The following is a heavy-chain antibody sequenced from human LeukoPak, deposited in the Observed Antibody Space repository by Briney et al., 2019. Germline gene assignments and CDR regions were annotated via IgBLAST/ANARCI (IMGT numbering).Heavy chain of an antibody. CDR3: ARVDFTTVTPEGAFDI. CDR1: GFTFSSYS. V-gene: IGHV3-48*01. CDR2: ISSSSSTI. J-gene: IGHJ3*02. Sequence: GGSLRLSCAASGFTFSSYSMNWVRQAPGKGLEWVSYISSSSSTIYYADSVKGRFTISRDNAKNSLYLQMNSLRAEDTAVYYCARVDFTTVTPEGAFDIWGQGTMVTVSS. D-gene: IGHD4-17*01.